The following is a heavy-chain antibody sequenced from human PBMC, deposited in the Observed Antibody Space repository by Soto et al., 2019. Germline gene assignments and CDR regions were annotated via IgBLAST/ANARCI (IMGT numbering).Heavy chain of an antibody. J-gene: IGHJ4*02. Sequence: GGSLRLSCAASGFTFSNAWMSWVRQAPGKGLEWVGRIKSKTDGGTTDYAAPVKGRFTISRDDSKNTLYLQMNSLKTEDTAVYYCTTSYCSSTSCLFDYWGQGTLVTVSS. CDR1: GFTFSNAW. V-gene: IGHV3-15*01. CDR2: IKSKTDGGTT. D-gene: IGHD2-2*01. CDR3: TTSYCSSTSCLFDY.